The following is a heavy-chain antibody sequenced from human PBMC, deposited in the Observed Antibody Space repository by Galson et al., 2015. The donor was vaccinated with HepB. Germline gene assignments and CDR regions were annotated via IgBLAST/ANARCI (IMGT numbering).Heavy chain of an antibody. CDR3: ARGNSGSGRVPMDV. J-gene: IGHJ6*03. D-gene: IGHD3-10*01. V-gene: IGHV4-59*01. CDR2: IYYSGST. CDR1: GGSISSYY. Sequence: ETLSLTCTVSGGSISSYYWSWIRQPPGKGLEWIGYIYYSGSTNYNPSLKSRVTISVDTSKNQFSLKLSSVTAADTAVYYCARGNSGSGRVPMDVWGKGTTVTVSS.